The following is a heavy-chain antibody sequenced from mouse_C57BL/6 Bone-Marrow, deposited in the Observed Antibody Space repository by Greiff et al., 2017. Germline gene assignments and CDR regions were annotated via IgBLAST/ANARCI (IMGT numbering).Heavy chain of an antibody. J-gene: IGHJ2*01. D-gene: IGHD3-2*02. CDR2: IYWNDDK. CDR1: GFSLSTSGMG. CDR3: ARQLRPYYFDY. V-gene: IGHV8-12*01. Sequence: QVTLKECGPGILQSSQTLSLTCSFSGFSLSTSGMGVSWIRQPSGKGLEWLAHIYWNDDKRYNPSLKSRLTISKDTSRNQVFLKITSVDTADTATYYCARQLRPYYFDYWGQGTTLTVSS.